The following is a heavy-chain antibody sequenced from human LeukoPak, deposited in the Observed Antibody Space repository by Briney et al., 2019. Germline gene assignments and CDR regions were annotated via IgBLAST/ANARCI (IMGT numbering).Heavy chain of an antibody. CDR1: GFTFSTVL. V-gene: IGHV3-74*01. D-gene: IGHD1-20*01. Sequence: PGGSLRLSCAASGFTFSTVLMHCVRQAPGKGLVWVARIGRDGSDTNYADSVKGRFIISRENAKNTLYLQMSSLRAEDTAVYFCARSMTGAYFDYWGQGALVPVSS. CDR3: ARSMTGAYFDY. CDR2: IGRDGSDT. J-gene: IGHJ4*02.